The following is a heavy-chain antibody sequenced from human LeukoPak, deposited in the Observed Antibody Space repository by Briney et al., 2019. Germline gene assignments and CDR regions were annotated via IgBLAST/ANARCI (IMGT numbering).Heavy chain of an antibody. Sequence: SETLSLTCAVSGYSISSGYYWGWIRQPPGKGLEWIGSIYHSGSTYYNPSLKSRVTISVDTSKNQFSLKLSSVTAADTAVYYCARVRSRDGYLYFDYWGQGTLVTVSS. CDR2: IYHSGST. CDR1: GYSISSGYY. V-gene: IGHV4-38-2*01. J-gene: IGHJ4*02. CDR3: ARVRSRDGYLYFDY. D-gene: IGHD5-24*01.